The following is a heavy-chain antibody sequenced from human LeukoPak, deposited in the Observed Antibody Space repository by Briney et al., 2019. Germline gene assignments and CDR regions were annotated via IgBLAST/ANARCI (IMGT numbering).Heavy chain of an antibody. CDR2: IYYSGRT. V-gene: IGHV4-39*01. CDR1: GDSISSNTYY. CDR3: ARHTGGWSPFDY. Sequence: SETLSLTCTVSGDSISSNTYYWGWIRQPPGKGLEWIGSIYYSGRTYYNPSLESRVTISVDTSKNQFSLKLSSVTAADTAMYYCARHTGGWSPFDYWGQGTLVTVSS. D-gene: IGHD6-19*01. J-gene: IGHJ4*02.